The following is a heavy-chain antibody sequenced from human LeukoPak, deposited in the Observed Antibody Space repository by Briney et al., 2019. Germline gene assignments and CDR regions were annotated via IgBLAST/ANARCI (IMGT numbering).Heavy chain of an antibody. D-gene: IGHD3-10*01. J-gene: IGHJ4*02. CDR1: GGSISSYY. Sequence: PSETLSLTCTVSGGSISSYYWSWIRQPPGKGLEWIGYIYYSGSTNYNPSLKSRVTISVDTSKNQFSLKLSSVAAADTAVYYCARSFGSPNSRRPQRLYPRFDYWGQGTLVTVSS. CDR2: IYYSGST. CDR3: ARSFGSPNSRRPQRLYPRFDY. V-gene: IGHV4-59*12.